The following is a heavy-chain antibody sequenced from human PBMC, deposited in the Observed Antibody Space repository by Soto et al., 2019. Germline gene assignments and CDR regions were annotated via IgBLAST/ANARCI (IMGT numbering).Heavy chain of an antibody. Sequence: SETLSLTCTVSGGSISSYYWSWIRQPPGKGLEYIGYIYYSGSTNYNPSLKSRVTISVDTSKKQFSLKLSSVTAADTAVYYCVKGDSRWYSLGFYYYSLDVWGQGTAVTVSS. CDR3: VKGDSRWYSLGFYYYSLDV. V-gene: IGHV4-59*01. J-gene: IGHJ6*02. CDR1: GGSISSYY. D-gene: IGHD2-15*01. CDR2: IYYSGST.